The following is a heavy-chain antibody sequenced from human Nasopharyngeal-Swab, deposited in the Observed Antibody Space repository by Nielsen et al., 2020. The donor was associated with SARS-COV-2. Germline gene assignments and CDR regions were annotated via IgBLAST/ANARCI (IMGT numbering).Heavy chain of an antibody. V-gene: IGHV3-74*01. Sequence: GESLRLSCAASGFTFSSYWMHWVRQAPGKGLVWVSRINSDGSSTSYADSVKGRFTISRDNAKKTLYLQMNSLRAEDTAVYYCARYSSSWGFFDFWGQGTLVTFSS. CDR1: GFTFSSYW. J-gene: IGHJ4*02. CDR3: ARYSSSWGFFDF. D-gene: IGHD6-13*01. CDR2: INSDGSST.